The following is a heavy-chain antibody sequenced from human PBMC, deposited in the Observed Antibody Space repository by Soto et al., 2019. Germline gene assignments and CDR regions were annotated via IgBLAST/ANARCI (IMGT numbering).Heavy chain of an antibody. CDR1: GFTFSSYG. Sequence: GGSLRLSCAASGFTFSSYGMHWVRQAPGKGLEWVAVIWYDGSNKYYADSVKGRFTISRDNSKNTLYLQMNSLRAEDTAVYYCARDQWIQLSSVGFYYYYMDVWGKGTTVTVSS. CDR2: IWYDGSNK. V-gene: IGHV3-33*01. CDR3: ARDQWIQLSSVGFYYYYMDV. D-gene: IGHD5-18*01. J-gene: IGHJ6*03.